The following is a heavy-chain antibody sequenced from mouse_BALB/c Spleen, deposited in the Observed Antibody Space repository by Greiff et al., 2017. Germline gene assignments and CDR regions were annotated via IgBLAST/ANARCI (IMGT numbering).Heavy chain of an antibody. CDR2: INPSNGRT. V-gene: IGHV1S81*02. D-gene: IGHD2-4*01. Sequence: QVQLQQSGAELVKPGASVKLSCKASGYTFTSYWMHWVKQRPGQGLEWIGEINPSNGRTNYNEKFKSKATLTADKSSSTAYMQLSSLTSEDSAVYYCANYYDYDGYAMDYWGQGTAVTVSA. CDR3: ANYYDYDGYAMDY. J-gene: IGHJ4*01. CDR1: GYTFTSYW.